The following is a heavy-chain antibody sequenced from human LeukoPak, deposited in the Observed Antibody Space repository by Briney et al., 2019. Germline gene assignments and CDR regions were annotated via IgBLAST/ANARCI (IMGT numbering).Heavy chain of an antibody. D-gene: IGHD5-18*01. CDR3: ARLTQEALYSYGSVYYYYGMDV. Sequence: PGGSLRLSCAASGFTFSSYSMNWVRQAPGKGLEWVSSISSSSSYIYYADSVKGRFTISRDNAKNSLYLQMNSLRAEDTAVYYCARLTQEALYSYGSVYYYYGMDVWGQGTTVTVSS. CDR2: ISSSSSYI. V-gene: IGHV3-21*04. CDR1: GFTFSSYS. J-gene: IGHJ6*02.